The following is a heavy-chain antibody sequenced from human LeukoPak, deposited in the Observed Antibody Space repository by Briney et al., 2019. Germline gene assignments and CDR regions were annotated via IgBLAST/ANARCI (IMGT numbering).Heavy chain of an antibody. CDR1: GYTFTGYY. V-gene: IGHV1-2*02. J-gene: IGHJ4*02. CDR2: INPNSGGT. CDR3: ASLPRGFLEWNHYGGDY. D-gene: IGHD3-3*01. Sequence: ASVKVSCKASGYTFTGYYMHWVRQAPGQGLEWMGWINPNSGGTNYAQKFQGRVTMTRDTSISTAYMELSRLRSDDTAVYYCASLPRGFLEWNHYGGDYWGQGTLVTVSS.